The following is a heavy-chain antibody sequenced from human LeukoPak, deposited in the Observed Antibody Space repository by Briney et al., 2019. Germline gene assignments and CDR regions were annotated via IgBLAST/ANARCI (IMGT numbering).Heavy chain of an antibody. Sequence: SETLSLTCTVSGGSISSYYWSWIRQPPGKGLEWIGYIYYSGSTNYNPSLKSRVTISVDTSKNQFSLKLSSVTAADTAVYYCARGEMGSYDSSGYTDYWGQGTLVTVSS. CDR2: IYYSGST. CDR1: GGSISSYY. J-gene: IGHJ4*02. V-gene: IGHV4-59*01. D-gene: IGHD3-22*01. CDR3: ARGEMGSYDSSGYTDY.